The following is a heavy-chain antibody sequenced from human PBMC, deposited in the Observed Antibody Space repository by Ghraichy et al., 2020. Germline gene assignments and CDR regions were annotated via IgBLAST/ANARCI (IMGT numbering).Heavy chain of an antibody. CDR3: AKDVLTIAAAGLIFEQYYYYGMDV. V-gene: IGHV3-23*01. CDR1: GFTFSSYA. CDR2: ISGSGGST. Sequence: LSLTCAASGFTFSSYAMSWVRQAPGKGLEWVSAISGSGGSTYYADSVKGRFTISRDNSKNTLYLQMNSLRAEDTAVYYCAKDVLTIAAAGLIFEQYYYYGMDVWGQGTTVTVSS. D-gene: IGHD6-13*01. J-gene: IGHJ6*02.